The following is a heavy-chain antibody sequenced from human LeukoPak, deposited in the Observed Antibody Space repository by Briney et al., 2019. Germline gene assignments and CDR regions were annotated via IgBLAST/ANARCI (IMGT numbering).Heavy chain of an antibody. CDR1: GGSFSGYY. D-gene: IGHD3-22*01. J-gene: IGHJ4*02. Sequence: PSETLSLTCAVYGGSFSGYYWSWIRQPPGKGLEWIGYIYYSGSTNYNPSLKSRVTISVDTSKNQFSLKLSSVTAADTAVYYCARFRVITGYFDYWGQGTLVTVSS. CDR2: IYYSGST. CDR3: ARFRVITGYFDY. V-gene: IGHV4-59*08.